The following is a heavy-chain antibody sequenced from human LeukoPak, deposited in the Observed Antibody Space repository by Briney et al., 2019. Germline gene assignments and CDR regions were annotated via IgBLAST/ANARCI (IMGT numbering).Heavy chain of an antibody. V-gene: IGHV3-30*18. Sequence: GRSLRLSCAASGFTFSSYGMHWVRQAPGKGLEGVAVISYDGSNKYYADSVKGRFTISRDNSKNTPYLQMNSLRAEDTAVYYCAKDTTAMVTHLDYWGQGTLVTVSS. J-gene: IGHJ4*02. CDR1: GFTFSSYG. CDR3: AKDTTAMVTHLDY. CDR2: ISYDGSNK. D-gene: IGHD5-18*01.